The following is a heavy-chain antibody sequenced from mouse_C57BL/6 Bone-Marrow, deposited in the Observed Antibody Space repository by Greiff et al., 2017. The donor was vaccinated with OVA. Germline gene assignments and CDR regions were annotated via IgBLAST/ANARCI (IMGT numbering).Heavy chain of an antibody. CDR3: ARGSSDCYSYYAMES. CDR1: GFSLTSYG. V-gene: IGHV2-9*01. Sequence: VQLVESGPGLVAPSQSLSITCTVSGFSLTSYGVDWVRQPPGKGLEWLGVIWGGGSTNYNSALMSRLSISKDNSKSHVFLKMNSLQTDDTAMYYCARGSSDCYSYYAMESGGQGTAVTVSS. J-gene: IGHJ4*01. D-gene: IGHD2-3*01. CDR2: IWGGGST.